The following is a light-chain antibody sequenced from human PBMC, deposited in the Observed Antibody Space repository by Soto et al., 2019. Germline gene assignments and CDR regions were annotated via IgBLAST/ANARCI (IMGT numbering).Light chain of an antibody. CDR1: QTVRNNY. Sequence: EIVLTQSPVTLSVSPGERATLSCRASQTVRNNYLAWYQQKPGQAPMLLIYDASSRATGIPDRFSGGGSGTDFTLTISRLEPEDFAVYYCQQFSSYPLTFGGGTKVDIK. CDR3: QQFSSYPLT. J-gene: IGKJ4*01. CDR2: DAS. V-gene: IGKV3-20*01.